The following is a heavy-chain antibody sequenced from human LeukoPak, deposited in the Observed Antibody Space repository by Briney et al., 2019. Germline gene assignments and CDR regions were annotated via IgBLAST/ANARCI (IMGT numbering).Heavy chain of an antibody. D-gene: IGHD3-16*01. Sequence: SVKVSCKPSGGTFGSHIFSWVRQAPGQGLEWMGRITPVINSAKYAQKFRDRLTITADTSTGTAYMELSSLTPDDTALYYCTRVNLRGSQYNWFDPWGQGTLVIVSS. J-gene: IGHJ5*02. CDR2: ITPVINSA. CDR1: GGTFGSHI. CDR3: TRVNLRGSQYNWFDP. V-gene: IGHV1-69*08.